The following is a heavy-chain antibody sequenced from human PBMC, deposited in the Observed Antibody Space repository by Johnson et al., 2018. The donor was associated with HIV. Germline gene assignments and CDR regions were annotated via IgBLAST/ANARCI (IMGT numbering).Heavy chain of an antibody. Sequence: EQLVESGGGLVKPGGSLRLSCAASGFTFSNAWMNWVRQAPGKGLEWVSSISGSDGATYYADSVKGRFTISRDNSKNTLYLQMNSLRAEDTAVYYCARDRGLDAFDIWGQGTMVTVSS. V-gene: IGHV3-69-1*01. CDR1: GFTFSNAW. CDR3: ARDRGLDAFDI. J-gene: IGHJ3*02. D-gene: IGHD3-10*01. CDR2: ISGSDGAT.